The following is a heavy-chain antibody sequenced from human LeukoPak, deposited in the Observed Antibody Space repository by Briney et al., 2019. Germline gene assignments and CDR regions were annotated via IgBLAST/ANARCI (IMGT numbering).Heavy chain of an antibody. V-gene: IGHV1-24*01. Sequence: GASVKVSCKVSGYTLTELSMHWVRQAPGKGLEWMGGFDPEDGETIYAQKFQGRVTMTEDTSTDTAYMELSSLRSEDTAVYYCATRYSSSWTNDYWGQGTLVTVSS. CDR1: GYTLTELS. CDR3: ATRYSSSWTNDY. CDR2: FDPEDGET. J-gene: IGHJ4*02. D-gene: IGHD6-13*01.